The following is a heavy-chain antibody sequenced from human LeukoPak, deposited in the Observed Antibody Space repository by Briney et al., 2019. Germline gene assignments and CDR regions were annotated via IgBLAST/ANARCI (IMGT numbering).Heavy chain of an antibody. Sequence: GGSLRLSCAASGFTFSSYWMNWVRQAPGKGLEWVSSISSSSSYIYYADSVKGRFTISRDNAKNSLYLQMNSLRAEDTAVYYCAREPYSSSHYGMDVRGQGTTVTVSS. D-gene: IGHD6-13*01. V-gene: IGHV3-21*01. J-gene: IGHJ6*02. CDR2: ISSSSSYI. CDR1: GFTFSSYW. CDR3: AREPYSSSHYGMDV.